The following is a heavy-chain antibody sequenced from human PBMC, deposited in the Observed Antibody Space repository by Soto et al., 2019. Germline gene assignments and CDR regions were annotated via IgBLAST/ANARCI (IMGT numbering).Heavy chain of an antibody. CDR2: IYYSGNT. Sequence: SETLSLTCTVSGGSTSSDNYWSWIRQPPGKGLEWIGHIYYSGNTDYNPSLKSRLAISIDTSKNQFSLKLSSVTAADTAVYFCAREGGESSDGLYYFDSWGQGSPVTVSS. CDR1: GGSTSSDNY. D-gene: IGHD3-16*01. V-gene: IGHV4-30-4*01. CDR3: AREGGESSDGLYYFDS. J-gene: IGHJ4*02.